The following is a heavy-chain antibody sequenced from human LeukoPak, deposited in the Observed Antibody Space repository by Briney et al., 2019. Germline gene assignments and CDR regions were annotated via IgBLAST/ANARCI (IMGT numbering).Heavy chain of an antibody. V-gene: IGHV4-39*07. D-gene: IGHD5-24*01. CDR2: IYYSGST. Sequence: SETLSLTCTVSGGSISSSSYYWGWIRQPPGKGLEWIGSIYYSGSTYYNPSLKSQVTISVDTSKNQFSLKLSSVTAADTAVYYCAITIEMATISFDYWGQGTLVTVSS. CDR3: AITIEMATISFDY. CDR1: GGSISSSSYY. J-gene: IGHJ4*02.